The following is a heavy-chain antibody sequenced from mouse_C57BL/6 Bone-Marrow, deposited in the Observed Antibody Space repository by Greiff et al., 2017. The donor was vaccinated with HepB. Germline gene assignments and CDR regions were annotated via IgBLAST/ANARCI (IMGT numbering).Heavy chain of an antibody. CDR1: GFTFNTYA. CDR2: IRSKSSNYAT. V-gene: IGHV10-3*01. J-gene: IGHJ3*01. D-gene: IGHD2-4*01. Sequence: GGGLVQPKGSLKLSCAASGFTFNTYAMHWVHQAPGKGLEWVARIRSKSSNYATYYADSVKDRLTIPRDDPQSMLYLQMNNLKTEDTAMYDCVRDRGYDYEEWFAYWGQGTLVTVAA. CDR3: VRDRGYDYEEWFAY.